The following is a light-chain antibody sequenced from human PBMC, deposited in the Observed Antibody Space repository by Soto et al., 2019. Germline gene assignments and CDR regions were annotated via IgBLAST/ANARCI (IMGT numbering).Light chain of an antibody. J-gene: IGKJ2*01. CDR3: QQSDHSPMYT. V-gene: IGKV1-39*01. Sequence: DIQMTQSPSSLSASVGDRVTITCRASQSISTSLNWYQQKPGQAPKLLIYAASYLQSGVPSRFSGSGSGTEFTLTISSLQPEDLATYFCQQSDHSPMYTFGQGTDLNIK. CDR1: QSISTS. CDR2: AAS.